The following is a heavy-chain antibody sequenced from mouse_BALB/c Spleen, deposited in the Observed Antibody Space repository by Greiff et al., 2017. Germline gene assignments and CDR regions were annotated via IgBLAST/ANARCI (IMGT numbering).Heavy chain of an antibody. CDR1: GYTFTDYE. Sequence: QVQLQQSGAELVRPGASVTLSCKASGYTFTDYEMHWVKQTPVHGLEWIGAIDPETGGTAYNQKFKGKATLTADKSSSTAYMELRSLTSEDSAVYYCTRWGYGSSYVYFDVWGAGTTVTVSS. CDR2: IDPETGGT. V-gene: IGHV1-15*01. CDR3: TRWGYGSSYVYFDV. D-gene: IGHD1-1*01. J-gene: IGHJ1*01.